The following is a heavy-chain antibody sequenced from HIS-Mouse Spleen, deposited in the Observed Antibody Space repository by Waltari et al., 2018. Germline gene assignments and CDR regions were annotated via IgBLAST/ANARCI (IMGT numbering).Heavy chain of an antibody. V-gene: IGHV3-48*01. Sequence: EVQLVESGGGLVQPGGSLRLSCAASGFTFSSYSMNWVRQAPGKGLGWVSYSSSSSSTIYYADSVKGRFTISRDNAKNSLYLQMNSLRAEDTAVYYCARDLGNWFDPWGQGTLVTVSS. CDR3: ARDLGNWFDP. J-gene: IGHJ5*02. CDR1: GFTFSSYS. CDR2: SSSSSSTI.